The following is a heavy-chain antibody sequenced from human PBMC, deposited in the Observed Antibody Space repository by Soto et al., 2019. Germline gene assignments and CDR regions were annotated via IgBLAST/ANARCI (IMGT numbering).Heavy chain of an antibody. J-gene: IGHJ4*02. D-gene: IGHD6-19*01. V-gene: IGHV1-3*01. CDR3: ASDLGGWPDY. Sequence: QVQLVQSGAEVKKPGASVKVSCKASGYTFTSYAIHWVRQAPGQRLESMGWINAGNGNTKYSQKFQDRVTITRDTSASKGYMELCSLRFEDTAVYYCASDLGGWPDYLGQGTLVTVSS. CDR2: INAGNGNT. CDR1: GYTFTSYA.